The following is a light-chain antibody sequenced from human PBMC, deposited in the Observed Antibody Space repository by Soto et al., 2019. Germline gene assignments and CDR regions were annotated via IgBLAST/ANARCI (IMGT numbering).Light chain of an antibody. CDR2: DAS. J-gene: IGKJ3*01. CDR1: QSVSSY. CDR3: QQRTNWPLT. Sequence: EIVLTQSPDILSLSPGERATLSCRASQSVSSYLAWYQQKSGQAPRLLIYDASNRATGIPARFSGGGSGTDFPLTISSLEPEDFAVYYCQQRTNWPLTFGPGTKVDI. V-gene: IGKV3-11*01.